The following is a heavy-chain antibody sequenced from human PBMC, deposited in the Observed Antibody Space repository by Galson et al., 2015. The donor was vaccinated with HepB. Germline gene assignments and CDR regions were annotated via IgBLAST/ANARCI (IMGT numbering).Heavy chain of an antibody. CDR1: GFTVSSNH. J-gene: IGHJ4*02. CDR3: ARGYSRSWYSGLGF. D-gene: IGHD6-13*01. CDR2: IYSGGNT. Sequence: SLRLSCAASGFTVSSNHMSWVRQAPGRGLECVSVIYSGGNTYYADSVRGRFIISGDNSKNTLYLQMNSLRVEDTAVYYCARGYSRSWYSGLGFWGQGTLVTVSS. V-gene: IGHV3-53*05.